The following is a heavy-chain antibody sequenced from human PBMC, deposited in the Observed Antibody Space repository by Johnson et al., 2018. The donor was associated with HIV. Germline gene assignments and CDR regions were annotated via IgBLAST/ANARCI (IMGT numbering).Heavy chain of an antibody. D-gene: IGHD5-18*01. CDR1: GFTFSRYS. V-gene: IGHV3-30*02. CDR3: AKRVHSYGYAGAFDI. J-gene: IGHJ3*02. Sequence: QVQLVESGGGVVQPGGSLRLSCAASGFTFSRYSMHWVRQAPGKGLEWVAFIRYDGNNKYYADSVKGRFTISRDNSKNTVYLQMNSLRAEDTAVYYCAKRVHSYGYAGAFDIWGQGTMVTVSS. CDR2: IRYDGNNK.